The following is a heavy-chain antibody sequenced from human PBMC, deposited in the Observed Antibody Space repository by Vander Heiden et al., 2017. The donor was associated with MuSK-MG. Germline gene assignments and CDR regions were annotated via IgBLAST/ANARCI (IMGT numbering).Heavy chain of an antibody. CDR1: GFTFSSYS. CDR3: ARDCTNGVCYGYYYYGMDV. V-gene: IGHV3-21*01. CDR2: ISSSSSYI. D-gene: IGHD2-8*01. Sequence: EVQLVESGGGLVKPGGSLSLSCAASGFTFSSYSMNWVRQAPGKGLEWVSSISSSSSYIYYADSVKGRFTISRDNAKNSLYLQMNSLRAEDTAVYYCARDCTNGVCYGYYYYGMDVWGQGTTVTVSS. J-gene: IGHJ6*02.